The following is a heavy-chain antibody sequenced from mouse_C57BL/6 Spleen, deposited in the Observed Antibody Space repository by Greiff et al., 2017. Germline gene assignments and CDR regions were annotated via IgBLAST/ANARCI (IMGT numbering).Heavy chain of an antibody. V-gene: IGHV14-2*01. CDR1: GFNFTDYY. D-gene: IGHD2-4*01. Sequence: EVQLQQSGAELVKPGASVKLSCTASGFNFTDYYMHWVKQRTEQGLEWIGRIDPEDGETKYAPKFQGKATLTADTPSNTAYLQLSSLTSEDTAVYYCARSWNSDYDGYFDYWGQGTTLTVSS. J-gene: IGHJ2*01. CDR2: IDPEDGET. CDR3: ARSWNSDYDGYFDY.